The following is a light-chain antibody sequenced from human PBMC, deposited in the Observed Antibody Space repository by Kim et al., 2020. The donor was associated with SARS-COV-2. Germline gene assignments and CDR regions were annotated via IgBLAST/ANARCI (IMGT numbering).Light chain of an antibody. V-gene: IGLV7-43*01. J-gene: IGLJ1*01. Sequence: PGGTGTLTCASSTGEVTSDFYPNWFQQTPGQPPRALIYGTSNRHSWTPARFSGSLLGGKAALTLSGVQPEDEAEYYCMIYYGGVYVFGTGTQLTVL. CDR1: TGEVTSDFY. CDR3: MIYYGGVYV. CDR2: GTS.